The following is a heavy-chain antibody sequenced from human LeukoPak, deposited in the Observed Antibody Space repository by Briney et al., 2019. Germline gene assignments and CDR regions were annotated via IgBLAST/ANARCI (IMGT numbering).Heavy chain of an antibody. V-gene: IGHV4-39*07. CDR3: ARGLWVVGPSPKPNNWFDP. J-gene: IGHJ5*02. CDR1: GGSISSSSYY. Sequence: SETLSLTCTVSGGSISSSSYYGGWIRQPPGKGLEWIGSIYYSGSTYYNPSLKSRVTISVDTSKNQFSLKLSSVTAADTAVYYCARGLWVVGPSPKPNNWFDPWGQGTLVTVSS. CDR2: IYYSGST. D-gene: IGHD2-15*01.